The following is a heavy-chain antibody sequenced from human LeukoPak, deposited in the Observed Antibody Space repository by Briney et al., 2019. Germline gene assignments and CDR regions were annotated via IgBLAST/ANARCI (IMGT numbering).Heavy chain of an antibody. CDR3: ASLPRRDGSASYPD. Sequence: SVKVSCKASGGTFSSYAISWVRQSPGQGLEWMGGIIPIFGTANYAQKFQGRVTITTDESTSTAYMELSSLRSEDTAVYYCASLPRRDGSASYPDWGQGTLVTVSS. CDR1: GGTFSSYA. CDR2: IIPIFGTA. D-gene: IGHD3-10*01. V-gene: IGHV1-69*05. J-gene: IGHJ4*02.